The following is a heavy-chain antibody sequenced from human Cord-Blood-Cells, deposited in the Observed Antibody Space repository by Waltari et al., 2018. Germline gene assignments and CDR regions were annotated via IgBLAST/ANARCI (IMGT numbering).Heavy chain of an antibody. V-gene: IGHV1-18*01. CDR2: NSAYNGNT. CDR3: AREGAFDI. Sequence: QVQLVQSGAEVKKPGASVKVSCKASGYIFTSYGISWVRRAAGQGVEWMGWNSAYNGNTNYAQKLQGRVTMTTDTTKSTAYMELRRLRYDDTAVYYCAREGAFDIWGQGTMVTVSS. J-gene: IGHJ3*02. CDR1: GYIFTSYG.